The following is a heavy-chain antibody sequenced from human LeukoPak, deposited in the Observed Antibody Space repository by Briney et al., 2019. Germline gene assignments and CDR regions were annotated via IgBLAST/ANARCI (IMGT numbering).Heavy chain of an antibody. J-gene: IGHJ6*02. CDR2: ISGSGGST. V-gene: IGHV3-23*01. D-gene: IGHD1-26*01. Sequence: GGSLRLSCAASGFTFSSYAMSWVRQAPGKGLEWVSAISGSGGSTYYADSVKGRFTISRDNSKNTLYLQMNSLRAEDTAVYYCAGGSYTYYYYCGMDVWGQGTTVTVSS. CDR1: GFTFSSYA. CDR3: AGGSYTYYYYCGMDV.